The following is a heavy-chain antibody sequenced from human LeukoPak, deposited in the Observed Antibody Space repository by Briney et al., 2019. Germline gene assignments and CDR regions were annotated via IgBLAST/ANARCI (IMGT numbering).Heavy chain of an antibody. CDR2: INPNSGDT. CDR1: GYTFTSYG. D-gene: IGHD4-11*01. J-gene: IGHJ4*02. Sequence: GASVKVSCKASGYTFTSYGISWVRQAPGQGLEWMGWINPNSGDTHYAQMFQGRVTMTRDTSINAAYMEPRRVRSDDTAVYYCAKSAQYSSAWFTGCFDYWGQGSLVTVSS. V-gene: IGHV1-2*02. CDR3: AKSAQYSSAWFTGCFDY.